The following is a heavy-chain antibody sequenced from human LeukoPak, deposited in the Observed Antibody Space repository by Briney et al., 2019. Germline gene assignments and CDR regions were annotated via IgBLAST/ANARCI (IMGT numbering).Heavy chain of an antibody. D-gene: IGHD3-16*02. V-gene: IGHV3-30-3*01. Sequence: GSLRLSCAASGFTFSSYAMHWVRQAPGKGPEWVAVISYDGSNKYYADSVKGRFTISRDNSKNTLYLQMNSLRAEDTAAYYCAGDSRSYDYVWGSYRYGQFDYWGQGTLVTVSS. J-gene: IGHJ4*02. CDR3: AGDSRSYDYVWGSYRYGQFDY. CDR2: ISYDGSNK. CDR1: GFTFSSYA.